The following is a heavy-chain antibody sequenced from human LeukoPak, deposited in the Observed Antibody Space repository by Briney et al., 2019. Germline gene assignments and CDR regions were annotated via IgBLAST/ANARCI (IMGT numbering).Heavy chain of an antibody. Sequence: GRSLRLSCAASGFTFSSYAMHWVRQAPGKGLEWVAVISYDGSNKYYADSVKGRFTISRDNSKNTVYLQMNSLRAEDTAVYYCARDRYTAVPGPDAFDIWGQGTMVTVSS. J-gene: IGHJ3*02. V-gene: IGHV3-30*04. CDR3: ARDRYTAVPGPDAFDI. CDR1: GFTFSSYA. D-gene: IGHD3-16*02. CDR2: ISYDGSNK.